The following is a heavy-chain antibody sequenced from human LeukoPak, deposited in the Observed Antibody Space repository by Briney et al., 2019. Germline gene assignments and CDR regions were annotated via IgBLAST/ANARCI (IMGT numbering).Heavy chain of an antibody. J-gene: IGHJ4*02. V-gene: IGHV7-4-1*02. D-gene: IGHD6-19*01. CDR3: ARVAEYSSGWYDPSDY. CDR1: GYSFTSYA. CDR2: INTNTGNP. Sequence: ASVNVSCKASGYSFTSYAMNWVRQAPGQGLEWMGWINTNTGNPTYAQGFTGRCVFSLDTSVSTAYLQISSLKAEDTAVYSCARVAEYSSGWYDPSDYWGQGTLVTVSS.